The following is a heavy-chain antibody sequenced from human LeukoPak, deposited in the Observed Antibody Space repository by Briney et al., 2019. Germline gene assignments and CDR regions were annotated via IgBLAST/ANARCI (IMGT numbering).Heavy chain of an antibody. J-gene: IGHJ4*02. CDR1: GFTFSSYS. V-gene: IGHV3-21*01. CDR2: ISSSSSYI. Sequence: PGGSLRLSCAASGFTFSSYSMNWVRQAPGKGLEWVSSISSSSSYIYYADSVKGRFTISRDNAKNSLYLQMNSLRAEDTAVYYCARESRPHGDFDYWGQGTLVTVSS. CDR3: ARESRPHGDFDY.